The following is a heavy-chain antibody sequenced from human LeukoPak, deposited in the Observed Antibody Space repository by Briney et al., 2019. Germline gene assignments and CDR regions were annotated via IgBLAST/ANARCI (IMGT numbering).Heavy chain of an antibody. J-gene: IGHJ2*01. D-gene: IGHD2-15*01. V-gene: IGHV3-66*04. CDR3: ATLKRGYGGYFDL. CDR1: GFTVSSNY. Sequence: PGGSLRLSCAGSGFTVSSNYMTWVRQAPGKGLEWVSVHYTGGTTYYADSVRGRFTIPRDNSMNTVYLQMSRLRDEDTAVYYCATLKRGYGGYFDLWGRGTLVTVSS. CDR2: HYTGGTT.